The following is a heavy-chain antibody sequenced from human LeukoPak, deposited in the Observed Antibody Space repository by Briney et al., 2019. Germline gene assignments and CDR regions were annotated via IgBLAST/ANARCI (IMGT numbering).Heavy chain of an antibody. J-gene: IGHJ3*01. CDR1: GGTFSISA. V-gene: IGHV1-69*13. CDR2: IIPMLGKA. D-gene: IGHD5-24*01. CDR3: ARAVKMATSGDAFDV. Sequence: SVKVSCKASGGTFSISATSWVRQAPGQGLEWMGGIIPMLGKANYAQDLKDRVKITADESTSTVYMEVRSLRSDDTGVYYCARAVKMATSGDAFDVWGPGTMVTVSS.